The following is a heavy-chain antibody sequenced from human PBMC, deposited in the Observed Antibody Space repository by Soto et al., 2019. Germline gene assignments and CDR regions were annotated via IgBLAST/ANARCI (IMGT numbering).Heavy chain of an antibody. CDR1: GFIFSDYA. CDR2: ISFDGSRK. D-gene: IGHD6-25*01. V-gene: IGHV3-30*18. Sequence: QVQLVESGGGVVQPGRSLRLSCATSGFIFSDYAMHWVRQAPGKGLEWVTFISFDGSRKYYADSVKGRFTISRDDPKKSLYLELNSLGAEDTAVYYCAKDRSGTWSFDYWGQGILATVSS. J-gene: IGHJ4*02. CDR3: AKDRSGTWSFDY.